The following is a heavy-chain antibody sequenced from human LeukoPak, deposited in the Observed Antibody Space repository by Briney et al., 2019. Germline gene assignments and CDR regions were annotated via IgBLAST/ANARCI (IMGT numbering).Heavy chain of an antibody. CDR2: INHSGST. CDR1: GGSFSGYY. D-gene: IGHD3-22*01. Sequence: SETLSLTCAVYGGSFSGYYWSWIRQPPGKGLEWIGEINHSGSTNYNPSLKSRVTISVDTSKNQFSLKLSSVTAADTAVYYCARGPQRAMIEVVRSAAFDIWGQGTMVTVSS. CDR3: ARGPQRAMIEVVRSAAFDI. V-gene: IGHV4-34*01. J-gene: IGHJ3*02.